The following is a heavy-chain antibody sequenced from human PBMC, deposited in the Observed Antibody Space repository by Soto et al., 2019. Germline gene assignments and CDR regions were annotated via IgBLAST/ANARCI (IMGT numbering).Heavy chain of an antibody. Sequence: SETLSLTCTVSGGAVSSGTYYLSWIRQPPGKGLEWIGHIYFTGSANYNPSLNSRVTMSLDTSRNHFSLELSSVTAADTAVYYCTRALLRVQWLDSWGLGTLVTASS. CDR2: IYFTGSA. V-gene: IGHV4-61*01. CDR3: TRALLRVQWLDS. CDR1: GGAVSSGTYY. J-gene: IGHJ5*01.